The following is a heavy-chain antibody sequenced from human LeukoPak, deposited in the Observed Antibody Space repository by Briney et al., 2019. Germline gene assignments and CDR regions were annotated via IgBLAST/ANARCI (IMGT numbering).Heavy chain of an antibody. CDR1: GFSFSNYT. CDR3: ARSRQHQYDSSGHYEIFNWYFDL. Sequence: GGSLRLSCAASGFSFSNYTMNWVRQAPGKGLEWVSSINSNSRYKYYADSVKGRFTTSRDNAKNSLYLQMNSLRAEDTAVYYCARSRQHQYDSSGHYEIFNWYFDLWGRGTLVTVSS. D-gene: IGHD3-22*01. V-gene: IGHV3-21*01. J-gene: IGHJ2*01. CDR2: INSNSRYK.